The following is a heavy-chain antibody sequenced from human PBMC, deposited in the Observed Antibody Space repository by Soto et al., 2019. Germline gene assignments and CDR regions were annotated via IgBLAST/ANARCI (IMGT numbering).Heavy chain of an antibody. CDR3: ARGYDFWSGWNYYYMDV. CDR2: ISSSSSYI. D-gene: IGHD3-3*01. J-gene: IGHJ6*03. CDR1: VFTFSSYS. V-gene: IGHV3-21*01. Sequence: GGSLRLSCAASVFTFSSYSMNWVRQAPGKGLEWVSSISSSSSYIYYADSVKGRFTISRDNAKNSLYLQMNSLRAEDTAVYYCARGYDFWSGWNYYYMDVWAKGPRSPSP.